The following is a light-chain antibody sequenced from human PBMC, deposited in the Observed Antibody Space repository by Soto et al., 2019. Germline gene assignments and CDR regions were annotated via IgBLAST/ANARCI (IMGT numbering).Light chain of an antibody. CDR3: KQYGSSPT. J-gene: IGKJ1*01. CDR2: GAS. V-gene: IGKV3-20*01. Sequence: EIVLTQSPVTLSLSPGEGATLSCRASQSVSSSYLAWYQQKPGQAPRLLIYGASSRATGIPDRFSGSGSGTDFTLTISRLEPEDFAVYYCKQYGSSPTFGQGTKVDI. CDR1: QSVSSSY.